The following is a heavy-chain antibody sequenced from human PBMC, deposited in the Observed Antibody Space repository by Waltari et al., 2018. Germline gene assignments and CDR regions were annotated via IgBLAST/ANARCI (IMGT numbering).Heavy chain of an antibody. Sequence: VQLQASGPGLVKASETLSLTCTVSGGSISTYYCSRIRQPAGKGLEWIGRIFTSGSSGSTNYNPSLKSRVTMSVDTSKNQFSLMLSSVTAADTAVYYCARDLRATAMVNAFDIWGQGTVVTVSS. CDR1: GGSISTYY. CDR2: IFTSGSSGST. V-gene: IGHV4-4*07. D-gene: IGHD5-18*01. J-gene: IGHJ3*02. CDR3: ARDLRATAMVNAFDI.